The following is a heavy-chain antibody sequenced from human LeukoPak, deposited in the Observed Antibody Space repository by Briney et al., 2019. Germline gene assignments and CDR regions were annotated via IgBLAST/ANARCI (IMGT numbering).Heavy chain of an antibody. J-gene: IGHJ3*02. CDR3: ARVFPGAFDI. Sequence: PSETLSLTCTVSGGSISSGSYYWSWIRQPAGKGLEWIGRIYTSGSTNYNPSLKSRVTISVDTSKNQFSLKLSSVTAADTAVYYCARVFPGAFDIWGQGTMVTVSS. D-gene: IGHD3-10*01. CDR1: GGSISSGSYY. CDR2: IYTSGST. V-gene: IGHV4-61*02.